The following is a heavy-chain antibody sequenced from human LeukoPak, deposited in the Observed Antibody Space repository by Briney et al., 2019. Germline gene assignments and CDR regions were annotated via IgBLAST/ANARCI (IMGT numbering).Heavy chain of an antibody. J-gene: IGHJ4*02. CDR2: INHSGST. D-gene: IGHD3-10*01. Sequence: NPSETLSLTCAVYGGSFSGYYWSWIRQPPGKGLEWIGEINHSGSTNHNPSLKSRVTISLDTSKNQFSLKLSSVTAADTAVYYCARGGRNYGSGSYSDYWGQGTLVTVSS. CDR1: GGSFSGYY. V-gene: IGHV4-34*01. CDR3: ARGGRNYGSGSYSDY.